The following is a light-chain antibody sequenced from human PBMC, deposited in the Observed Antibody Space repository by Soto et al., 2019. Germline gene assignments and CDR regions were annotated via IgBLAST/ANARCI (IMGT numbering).Light chain of an antibody. Sequence: EIVMTQSPATLPVSPGERATLFCRTSESVNNNLAWYQQRPGQAPRLLIYGASTSATGIPPRFSGSGSGTEFTLTISIMNPEDFAVYYCQHYNYWVAFGGGTKVEI. V-gene: IGKV3-15*01. J-gene: IGKJ4*01. CDR1: ESVNNN. CDR3: QHYNYWVA. CDR2: GAS.